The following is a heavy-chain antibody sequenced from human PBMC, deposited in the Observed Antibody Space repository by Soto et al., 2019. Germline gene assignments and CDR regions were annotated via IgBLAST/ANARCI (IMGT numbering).Heavy chain of an antibody. Sequence: QVQLVESGGGVVQPGRSLRLSCAASGFTFSTYGMHWVRQAPGNGLEWVALISFDGNKTYYADSVQGRFTISRDKSKNTLNLQMNSLRAEDTAVYFCAKEFRDYESGVYAFDVWGQGTMVTVSS. D-gene: IGHD4-17*01. V-gene: IGHV3-30*18. CDR2: ISFDGNKT. CDR1: GFTFSTYG. CDR3: AKEFRDYESGVYAFDV. J-gene: IGHJ3*01.